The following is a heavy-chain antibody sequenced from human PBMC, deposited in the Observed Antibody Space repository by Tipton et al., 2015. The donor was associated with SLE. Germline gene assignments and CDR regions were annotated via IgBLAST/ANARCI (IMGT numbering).Heavy chain of an antibody. CDR2: IHHSGST. CDR3: ARVQAYEGFDP. J-gene: IGHJ5*02. Sequence: TLSLTCNVSGDSFSSGSSSWNWVRQPAGKGLEWIGEIHHSGSTNSNPSLKSRVTISVDKSKNQFSLKLSSVTVADTAVYYCARVQAYEGFDPWGQGTLVTVSS. D-gene: IGHD3-16*01. V-gene: IGHV4-61*10. CDR1: GDSFSSGSSS.